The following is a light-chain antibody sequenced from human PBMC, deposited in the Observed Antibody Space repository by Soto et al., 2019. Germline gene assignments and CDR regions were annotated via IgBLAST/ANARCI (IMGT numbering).Light chain of an antibody. Sequence: DIQMPQSPSSLCGPVGDRLSITCPARQTSSSWLAWYQQKPGKAPKLLIYKASSLDSGVPSRFSGTGSGTEFTLTISRLQPDDFATYYCQQYNSQWTFGQGTKVDIK. CDR3: QQYNSQWT. J-gene: IGKJ1*01. CDR1: QTSSSW. V-gene: IGKV1-5*03. CDR2: KAS.